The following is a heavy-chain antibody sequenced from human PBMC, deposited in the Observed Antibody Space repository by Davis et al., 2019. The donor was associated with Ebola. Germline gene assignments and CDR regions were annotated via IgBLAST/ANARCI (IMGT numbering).Heavy chain of an antibody. J-gene: IGHJ4*02. V-gene: IGHV1-2*02. CDR2: INPNSGGT. Sequence: ASVTVSCKASGYTFTGYYMHWVRQAPGQGLEWMGWINPNSGGTNYAQKFQGRVTITADESTSTAYMELSSLRSEDTAVYYCARDIPGYGDYGYYFDYWGQGTLVTVSS. CDR3: ARDIPGYGDYGYYFDY. CDR1: GYTFTGYY. D-gene: IGHD4-17*01.